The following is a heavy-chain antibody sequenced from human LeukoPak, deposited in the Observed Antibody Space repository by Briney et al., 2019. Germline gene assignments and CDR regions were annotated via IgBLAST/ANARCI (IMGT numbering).Heavy chain of an antibody. CDR3: AREAGPYYDFWSGYLDAFDI. J-gene: IGHJ3*02. CDR2: ISSSSSYI. V-gene: IGHV3-21*01. Sequence: GGSLRLSCAASGFTFSTCGMNWVRQAPGKGLEWVSSISSSSSYIYYADSVKGRFTISRDNAKNSLYLQMNSLRAEDTAVYYCAREAGPYYDFWSGYLDAFDIWGQGTMVTVSS. D-gene: IGHD3-3*01. CDR1: GFTFSTCG.